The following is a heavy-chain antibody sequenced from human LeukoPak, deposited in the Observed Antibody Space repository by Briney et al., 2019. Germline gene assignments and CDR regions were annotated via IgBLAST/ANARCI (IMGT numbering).Heavy chain of an antibody. CDR1: GFTFSSYG. CDR2: IRYDGSNK. CDR3: AKTYYYDSSGYYLPNYFDY. Sequence: GGSLRLSCAASGFTFSSYGMHWVRQAPGKGLEWVAFIRYDGSNKYYADSVKGRFTISRDNSKNTLYLQMNSLRAEDTAVYYCAKTYYYDSSGYYLPNYFDYWGQGTLVTVSS. D-gene: IGHD3-22*01. V-gene: IGHV3-30*02. J-gene: IGHJ4*02.